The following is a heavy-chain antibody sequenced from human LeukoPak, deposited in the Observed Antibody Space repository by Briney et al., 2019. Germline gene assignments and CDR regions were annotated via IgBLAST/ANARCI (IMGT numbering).Heavy chain of an antibody. V-gene: IGHV4-34*01. Sequence: PSETLSLTCAVYGGSFSGYYWSWIRQPPGKGLEWIGEINHSGSTNYNPSLKSRVTISVDTSKNQFSLKLSSVTAADTAVYYCARAPYDSSGYYYDYYYYYMDVWGKGTTVTVSS. D-gene: IGHD3-22*01. CDR3: ARAPYDSSGYYYDYYYYYMDV. J-gene: IGHJ6*03. CDR1: GGSFSGYY. CDR2: INHSGST.